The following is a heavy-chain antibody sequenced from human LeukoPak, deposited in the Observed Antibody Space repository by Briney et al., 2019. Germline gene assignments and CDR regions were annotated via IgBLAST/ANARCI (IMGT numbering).Heavy chain of an antibody. D-gene: IGHD6-19*01. V-gene: IGHV4-39*07. Sequence: SETLSLTCTVSGGSISSSSYYWGWIRQPPGKGLEWIGSIYYSGSTNYNPSLKSRVTISVDTSKNQFSLKLSSVTAADTAVYYCARLPYSSGWYPDANYYYYGMDVWGQGTTVTVSS. CDR3: ARLPYSSGWYPDANYYYYGMDV. CDR1: GGSISSSSYY. CDR2: IYYSGST. J-gene: IGHJ6*02.